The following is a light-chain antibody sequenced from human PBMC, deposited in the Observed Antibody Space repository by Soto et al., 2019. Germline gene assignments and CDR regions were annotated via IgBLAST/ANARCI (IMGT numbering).Light chain of an antibody. CDR1: NSNIGNNA. Sequence: QLVLTQPPSVSEAPRQRVTISCSGSNSNIGNNAVNWYQQVPGKAPKLLIYFDDLLSSGVSDRFSGSKSGTSASLVISGLQSEDEADYYCSAWDDNLNVVLFGGGTKVTVL. CDR2: FDD. J-gene: IGLJ2*01. V-gene: IGLV1-36*01. CDR3: SAWDDNLNVVL.